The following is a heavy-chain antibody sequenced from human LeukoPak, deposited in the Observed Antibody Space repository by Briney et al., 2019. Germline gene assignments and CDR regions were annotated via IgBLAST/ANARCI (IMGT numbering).Heavy chain of an antibody. CDR2: IHYDGDNK. CDR3: VKDPLGGSRVDY. V-gene: IGHV3-30*02. J-gene: IGHJ4*02. D-gene: IGHD3-16*01. Sequence: GGSLRLSCAASGFTFSSYGMHWVRQAPGKGLEWVSFIHYDGDNKYYADSVKGRFTISRDNSKNTLYLQMNSLRAEDTVIYYCVKDPLGGSRVDYWGQGILVTVSS. CDR1: GFTFSSYG.